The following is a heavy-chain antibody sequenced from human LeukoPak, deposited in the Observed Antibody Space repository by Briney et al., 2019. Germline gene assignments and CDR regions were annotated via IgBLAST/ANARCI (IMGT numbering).Heavy chain of an antibody. CDR1: GGSISSYY. J-gene: IGHJ4*02. V-gene: IGHV4-4*07. D-gene: IGHD4-11*01. Sequence: SETLSLTCTVSGGSISSYYWSWIRQPAGKGLEWIGRIYTSGSTNYNPSLKSRVTMSVDTSKNQFSLKLSSVTAADTAVYYCAKSSILNTVTVPPGFDYWGQGTLVTVSS. CDR2: IYTSGST. CDR3: AKSSILNTVTVPPGFDY.